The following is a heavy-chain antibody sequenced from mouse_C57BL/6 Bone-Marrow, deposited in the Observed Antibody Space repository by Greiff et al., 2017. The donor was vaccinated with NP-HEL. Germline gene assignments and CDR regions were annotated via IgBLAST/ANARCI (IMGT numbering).Heavy chain of an antibody. CDR3: ARRSTMALGYYFDY. Sequence: EVNVVESGGGLVQPGESLKLSCESNEYEFPSHDMSWVRKTPEKRLELVAAINSDGGSTYYPDTMERRFIISRDNTKKTLYLQMSSLRSEDTALYYCARRSTMALGYYFDYWGQGTTLTVSS. CDR1: EYEFPSHD. D-gene: IGHD2-1*01. V-gene: IGHV5-2*03. J-gene: IGHJ2*01. CDR2: INSDGGST.